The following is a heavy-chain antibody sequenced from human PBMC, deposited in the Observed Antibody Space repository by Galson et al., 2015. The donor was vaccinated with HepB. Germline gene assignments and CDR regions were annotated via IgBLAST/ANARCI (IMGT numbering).Heavy chain of an antibody. Sequence: ETLSLTCTVSGGSISSYYWSWIRQPPGKGLEWIGYIYYSGSTNYNPSLKSRVTISVDTSKNQISLKLSSVTAADTAVYYCASMGSYWYFDLWGRGTLVTVSS. CDR3: ASMGSYWYFDL. CDR2: IYYSGST. CDR1: GGSISSYY. J-gene: IGHJ2*01. V-gene: IGHV4-59*01. D-gene: IGHD3-16*01.